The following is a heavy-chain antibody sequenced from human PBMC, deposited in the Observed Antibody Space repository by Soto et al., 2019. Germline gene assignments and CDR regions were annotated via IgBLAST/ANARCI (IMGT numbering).Heavy chain of an antibody. D-gene: IGHD3-16*02. V-gene: IGHV3-11*01. CDR1: GVDFRGSY. J-gene: IGHJ5*02. CDR2: ISDTGRTI. Sequence: GWSLKLSCVGSGVDFRGSYMNWIRQAPGKGLEWISYISDTGRTIHYADSVKGRFVISRDNSRYSLYLQINDLRADDTDIYYCAGFKEGKIVGLRWLDPWGQGTRVTLSS. CDR3: AGFKEGKIVGLRWLDP.